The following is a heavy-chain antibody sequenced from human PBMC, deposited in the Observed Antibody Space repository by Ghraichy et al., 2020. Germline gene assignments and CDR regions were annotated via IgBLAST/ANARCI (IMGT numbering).Heavy chain of an antibody. CDR3: AVQGDKRITGTTFLDY. J-gene: IGHJ4*02. CDR1: GGSISSSSYY. V-gene: IGHV4-39*01. D-gene: IGHD1-7*01. CDR2: IYYSGST. Sequence: SETLSLTCTVSGGSISSSSYYWGWIRQPPGKGLEWIGSIYYSGSTYYNPSLKSRVTISVDTSKNQFSLKLSSVTAADTAVYYCAVQGDKRITGTTFLDYWGQGTLVTVS.